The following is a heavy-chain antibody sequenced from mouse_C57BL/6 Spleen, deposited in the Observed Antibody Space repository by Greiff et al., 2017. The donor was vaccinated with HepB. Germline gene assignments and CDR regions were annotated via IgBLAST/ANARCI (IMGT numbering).Heavy chain of an antibody. CDR2: INPNNGGT. D-gene: IGHD1-1*01. J-gene: IGHJ2*01. CDR1: GYTFTDYN. Sequence: EVQLQQSGPELVKPGASVKMSCKASGYTFTDYNLHWVKQSHGKSLEWIGYINPNNGGTSYNQKFKGKATLTVNKSSSTAYMELRSLTSEDSAVYYCARVAVGAPFDYWGQGTTLTVSS. CDR3: ARVAVGAPFDY. V-gene: IGHV1-22*01.